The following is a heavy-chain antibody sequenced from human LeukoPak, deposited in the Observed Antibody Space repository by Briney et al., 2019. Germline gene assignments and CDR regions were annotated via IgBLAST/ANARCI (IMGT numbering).Heavy chain of an antibody. D-gene: IGHD3-22*01. CDR3: ARDRALIASDWYFDL. CDR2: IYYSGST. CDR1: GGSISSYY. V-gene: IGHV4-59*01. J-gene: IGHJ2*01. Sequence: SETLSLTCTVSGGSISSYYWSWIRQPPGKGLEWIGYIYYSGSTNHNPSLKSRVTISVDTSKNQFTLKLSSVTAADTAVYYCARDRALIASDWYFDLWGRGTLVTVSS.